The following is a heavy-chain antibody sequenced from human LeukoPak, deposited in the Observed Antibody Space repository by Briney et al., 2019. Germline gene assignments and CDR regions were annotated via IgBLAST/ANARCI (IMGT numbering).Heavy chain of an antibody. CDR1: GGSFSGYY. CDR3: ARGRWLDHYFDY. Sequence: SETLSLTCAVYGGSFSGYYWSWIRQPPGKGLEWIGEINHSGSTNYNPSLKSRVTISVDTSKNQFSLKLGSVTAADTAVYYCARGRWLDHYFDYWGQGTLVTVSS. J-gene: IGHJ4*02. D-gene: IGHD6-19*01. CDR2: INHSGST. V-gene: IGHV4-34*01.